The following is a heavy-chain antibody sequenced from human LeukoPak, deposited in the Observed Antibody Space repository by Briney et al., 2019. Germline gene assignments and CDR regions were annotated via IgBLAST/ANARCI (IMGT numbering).Heavy chain of an antibody. J-gene: IGHJ4*02. V-gene: IGHV3-53*01. Sequence: GGSLRLSCAASGFTVSNNYISWVRQAPGKGLEWVSFIYSEGSTKYADSVEARFTSSRNSPKNTVYLQMNSLRVGATAVYYCARATLDNWGKRTLVTVSS. CDR1: GFTVSNNY. CDR2: IYSEGST. CDR3: ARATLDN.